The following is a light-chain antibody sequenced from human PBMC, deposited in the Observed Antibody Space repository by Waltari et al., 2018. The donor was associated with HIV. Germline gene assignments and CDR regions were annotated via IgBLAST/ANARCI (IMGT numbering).Light chain of an antibody. CDR3: CSYAGTYTYV. J-gene: IGLJ1*01. CDR2: EVF. Sequence: QSALTQPRSVSGSPGQSVTISCTGTASDIGYFDYVSWYQQYPGKPPKVIIYEVFQRPSEAPNVFTASKSGIAASVTICGRQDEAEADYYCCSYAGTYTYVVGSGTTVTVL. V-gene: IGLV2-11*01. CDR1: ASDIGYFDY.